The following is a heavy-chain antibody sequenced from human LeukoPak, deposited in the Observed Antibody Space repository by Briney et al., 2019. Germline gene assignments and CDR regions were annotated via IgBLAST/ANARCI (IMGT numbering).Heavy chain of an antibody. D-gene: IGHD6-19*01. CDR1: GYTFTSHD. CDR2: MNPNSGDT. Sequence: ASVKVSCKASGYTFTSHDINWVRQATGQAPEWMGWMNPNSGDTGYAQKFQGRVTITADKSTSTAYMELSSLRSEDTAVYYCATTHSGWYLYYFDYWGQGTLVTVSS. V-gene: IGHV1-8*01. CDR3: ATTHSGWYLYYFDY. J-gene: IGHJ4*02.